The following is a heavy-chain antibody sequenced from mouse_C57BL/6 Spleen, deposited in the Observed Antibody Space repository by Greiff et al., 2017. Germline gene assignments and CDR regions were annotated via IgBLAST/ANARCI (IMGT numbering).Heavy chain of an antibody. CDR2: IYPGSGST. CDR1: GYTFTSYW. D-gene: IGHD1-1*01. V-gene: IGHV1-55*01. Sequence: QVQLKQPGAELVKPGASVKMSCKASGYTFTSYWITWVKQRPGQGLEWIGDIYPGSGSTNYNEKFKSKATLTVDTSSSTAYMQLSSLTSEDSAVYYCARGIYYYGSSYPWYFDVWGTGTTVTVSS. CDR3: ARGIYYYGSSYPWYFDV. J-gene: IGHJ1*03.